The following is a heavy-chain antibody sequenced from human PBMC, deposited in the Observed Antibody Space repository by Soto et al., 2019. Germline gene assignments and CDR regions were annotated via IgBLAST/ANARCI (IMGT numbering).Heavy chain of an antibody. Sequence: EVHLVESGGGLVKPGGSLRLSCAVSGFTFSSCTMNWVRQAPGKGLEWVSSISPSSGHIYYADSVKGRFTISRDNAKKALFLQMNSLRGEDTAVYYCAGCSGGACHKNYGMDVWGQGTTGTVSS. CDR2: ISPSSGHI. J-gene: IGHJ6*02. CDR3: AGCSGGACHKNYGMDV. V-gene: IGHV3-21*01. CDR1: GFTFSSCT. D-gene: IGHD2-15*01.